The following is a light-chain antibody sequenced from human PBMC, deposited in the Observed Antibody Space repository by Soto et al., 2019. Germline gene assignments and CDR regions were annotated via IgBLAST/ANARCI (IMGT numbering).Light chain of an antibody. Sequence: IQMTQSPSTLSASVGDRVAITCRASQSIGVWLAWYQQKPEKAPRFLIYTASTLESGVPSRFSGSGSGTEFTLTISSLQPDDFATYYCQQYKDYSWTFGQGTKVEFK. CDR3: QQYKDYSWT. CDR2: TAS. J-gene: IGKJ1*01. CDR1: QSIGVW. V-gene: IGKV1-5*03.